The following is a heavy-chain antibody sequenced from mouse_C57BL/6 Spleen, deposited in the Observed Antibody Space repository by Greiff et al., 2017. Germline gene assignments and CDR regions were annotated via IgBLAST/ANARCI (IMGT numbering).Heavy chain of an antibody. V-gene: IGHV1-72*01. D-gene: IGHD2-4*01. CDR1: GYTFTSYW. CDR2: IDPNSGGT. J-gene: IGHJ2*01. Sequence: QVQLQQPGAELVKPGASVKLSCKASGYTFTSYWMHWVKQRPGRGLEWLGRIDPNSGGTKYNEKFKSKATLTVDKPSSTAYMQLSSLTSEDSAVYYCARWYDYGDYFDYWGQGTTLTVSS. CDR3: ARWYDYGDYFDY.